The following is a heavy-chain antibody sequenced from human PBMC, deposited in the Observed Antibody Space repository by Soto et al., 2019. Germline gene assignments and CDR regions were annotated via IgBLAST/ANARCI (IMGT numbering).Heavy chain of an antibody. CDR2: IWYDGSNK. V-gene: IGHV3-33*01. CDR1: GFTFSSYG. Sequence: PGGSLRLSCAASGFTFSSYGMHWVRQAPGKGLEWVAVIWYDGSNKYYADSVKGRFTISRDNSKNTLYLQMNSLRAEDTAVYYCATGLGYDFDYTTTDYWGQGTLVTVSS. J-gene: IGHJ4*02. CDR3: ATGLGYDFDYTTTDY. D-gene: IGHD3-16*01.